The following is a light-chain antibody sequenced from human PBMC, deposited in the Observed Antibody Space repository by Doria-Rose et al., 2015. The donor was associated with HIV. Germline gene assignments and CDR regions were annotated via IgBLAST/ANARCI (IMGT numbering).Light chain of an antibody. CDR1: QRTGSF. J-gene: IGKJ4*01. Sequence: DIRVTQSPSSLSASVGDRVTITCRASQRTGSFLNWYQQKPGKAPKLLIYAASSLQSRVPSRFSGSGSGTDFTLTISSLQPEDFATYFCQQSYSTPLTFGGGTKVEIK. V-gene: IGKV1-39*01. CDR2: AAS. CDR3: QQSYSTPLT.